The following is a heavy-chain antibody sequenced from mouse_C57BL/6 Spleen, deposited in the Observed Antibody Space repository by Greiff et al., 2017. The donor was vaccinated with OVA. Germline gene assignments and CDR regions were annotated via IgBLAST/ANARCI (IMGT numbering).Heavy chain of an antibody. CDR1: GYTFTSYG. J-gene: IGHJ1*03. D-gene: IGHD1-1*01. CDR2: IYPRSGNT. V-gene: IGHV1-81*01. Sequence: VQLQQSGAELARPGASVKLSCKASGYTFTSYGLSWVKQRTGQGLEWIGEIYPRSGNTYYNEKFKGKATLTADKSSSTAYMELRSLTSEDSAVYFCARSEAYYYGSPWYFDVWGTGTTVTVSS. CDR3: ARSEAYYYGSPWYFDV.